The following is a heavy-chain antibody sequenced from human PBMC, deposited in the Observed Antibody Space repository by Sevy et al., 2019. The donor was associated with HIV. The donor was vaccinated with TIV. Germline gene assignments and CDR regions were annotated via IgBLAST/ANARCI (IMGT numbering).Heavy chain of an antibody. CDR1: GFTFSDYA. V-gene: IGHV3-7*01. CDR2: IKQDESEK. J-gene: IGHJ4*02. D-gene: IGHD3-22*01. Sequence: GGSLRLSCAASGFTFSDYALSWVRQAPGMGLEWVANIKQDESEKYYVASVKGRFTISRDNAKNSVYLEMNSLRPEDTAIYYCAKGNSGSFDYWGQGTLVTVSS. CDR3: AKGNSGSFDY.